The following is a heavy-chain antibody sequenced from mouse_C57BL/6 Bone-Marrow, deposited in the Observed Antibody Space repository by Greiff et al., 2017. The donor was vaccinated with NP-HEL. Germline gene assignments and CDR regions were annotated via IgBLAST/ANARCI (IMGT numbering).Heavy chain of an antibody. Sequence: QVQLQQSGAELARPGASVKLSCKASGYTFTSYGISWVKQRTGQGLEWIGEIYPRSGNTYYNEKFKGKATLTADKSSSTAYMELRSLTSEDSAVYFCARGLLLRPAWFAYWGQGTLVTVSA. CDR1: GYTFTSYG. V-gene: IGHV1-81*01. D-gene: IGHD1-1*01. CDR2: IYPRSGNT. J-gene: IGHJ3*01. CDR3: ARGLLLRPAWFAY.